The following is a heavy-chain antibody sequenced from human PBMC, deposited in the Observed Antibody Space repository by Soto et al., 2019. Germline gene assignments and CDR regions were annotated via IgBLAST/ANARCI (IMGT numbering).Heavy chain of an antibody. D-gene: IGHD1-26*01. CDR2: ISYDGSNK. J-gene: IGHJ6*02. CDR1: GFTFSSYG. Sequence: GGSLRLSCAASGFTFSSYGMHWVRQAPGKGLEWVAVISYDGSNKYYADSVKGRFTISRDNSKNTLYLQMNSLRAEDTAVYYCAKDLSASGSYYYYYYYGMDVWGQGTTVTVSS. CDR3: AKDLSASGSYYYYYYYGMDV. V-gene: IGHV3-30*18.